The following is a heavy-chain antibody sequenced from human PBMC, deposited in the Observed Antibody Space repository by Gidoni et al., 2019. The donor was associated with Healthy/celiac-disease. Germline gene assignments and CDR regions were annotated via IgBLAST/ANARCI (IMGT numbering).Heavy chain of an antibody. CDR3: ARRAYVWGSYRSYYFDY. CDR1: GGSISLGHYY. J-gene: IGHJ4*02. CDR2: IYYSGST. Sequence: QVQLQESAPGLVKPSQTLSLTCTVSGGSISLGHYYWSWIRQPPGKGLEWIGYIYYSGSTSYNPSLKSRVTISVDTSKNQFSLKLSSVTAADTAVYYCARRAYVWGSYRSYYFDYCGQGTLVTVSS. D-gene: IGHD3-16*02. V-gene: IGHV4-30-4*01.